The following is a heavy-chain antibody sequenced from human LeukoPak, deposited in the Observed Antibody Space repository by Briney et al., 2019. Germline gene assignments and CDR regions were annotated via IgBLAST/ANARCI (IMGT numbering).Heavy chain of an antibody. D-gene: IGHD5/OR15-5a*01. Sequence: GGSLRLSCAASRFTFSSYGMSWVRQAPGKGLEWVSAISGSGGSTNYADSVKGRFTISRDNSKNTLYLQMNSLRAEDTAVYYCAKDTVKVSTISRVPHYTDVWGKGTTVTISS. CDR3: AKDTVKVSTISRVPHYTDV. J-gene: IGHJ6*03. CDR1: RFTFSSYG. CDR2: ISGSGGST. V-gene: IGHV3-23*01.